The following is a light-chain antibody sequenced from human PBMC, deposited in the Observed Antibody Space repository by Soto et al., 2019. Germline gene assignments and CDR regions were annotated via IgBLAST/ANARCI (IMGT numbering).Light chain of an antibody. Sequence: QSALTQPPSASGSPGQSVTISCSGTKNDIGVYDFVSWYQHHPGKAPRLIIYEVVQRPSGVPDRFSGSKSGNTASLTVSGLQAADEADYYCQAWDSSIVVFGGGTQLTVL. CDR2: EVV. CDR1: KNDIGVYDF. CDR3: QAWDSSIVV. J-gene: IGLJ2*01. V-gene: IGLV2-8*01.